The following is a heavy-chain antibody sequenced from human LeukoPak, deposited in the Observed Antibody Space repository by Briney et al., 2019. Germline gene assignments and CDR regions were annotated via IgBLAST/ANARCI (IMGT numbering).Heavy chain of an antibody. CDR1: GFTFSSYG. J-gene: IGHJ3*02. D-gene: IGHD6-13*01. CDR2: ISGSGGGT. CDR3: ARELSYSSSWARAFDI. V-gene: IGHV3-23*01. Sequence: GGSLRLSCAASGFTFSSYGMSWIRQAPGKGLEWVSAISGSGGGTYYADSVKGRFTISRDNSKNTLYLQMNSLRAEDTAVYYCARELSYSSSWARAFDIWGQGTMVTVSS.